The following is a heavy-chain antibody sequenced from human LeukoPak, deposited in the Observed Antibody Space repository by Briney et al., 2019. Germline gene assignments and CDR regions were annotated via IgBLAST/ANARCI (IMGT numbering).Heavy chain of an antibody. CDR3: ARDGYYYDSSGYWDYYYYYMDV. V-gene: IGHV3-33*01. CDR2: IWYDGSNK. CDR1: GFTFSSYG. Sequence: GRSLRLSCAASGFTFSSYGMHWVRQAPGKGLEWVAVIWYDGSNKYYADSVKGRFTISRDNSKNTMYLQMNSLRAEDTAVYYCARDGYYYDSSGYWDYYYYYMDVWGKGTTVTVSS. J-gene: IGHJ6*03. D-gene: IGHD3-22*01.